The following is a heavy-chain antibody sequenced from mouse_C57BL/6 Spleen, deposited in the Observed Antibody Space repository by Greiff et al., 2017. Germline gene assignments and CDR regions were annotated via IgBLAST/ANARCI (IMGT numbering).Heavy chain of an antibody. CDR2: IWRGRST. CDR1: GFSLTSYG. Sequence: QVQLKESGPGLVQPSQSLSITCTVSGFSLTSYGVHWVRQSPGQGLEWLGVIWRGRSTDYNAAFMSRLSITKDNSKSQVFFKMNSLQADDTAIYYCAKKDPYGSSYNYAMDYWGQGTSVTVSS. D-gene: IGHD1-1*01. V-gene: IGHV2-5*01. J-gene: IGHJ4*01. CDR3: AKKDPYGSSYNYAMDY.